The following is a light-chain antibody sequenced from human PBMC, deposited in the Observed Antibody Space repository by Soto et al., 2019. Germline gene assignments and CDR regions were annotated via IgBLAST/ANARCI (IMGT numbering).Light chain of an antibody. V-gene: IGKV3-11*01. CDR3: QHRSSWPRS. CDR1: QSVGTS. J-gene: IGKJ1*01. CDR2: DAA. Sequence: DIVLTQSPATLSLSPGDRASLSCRASQSVGTSLAWYKQQPGQAPRLLIHDAAYRASGIPESFRGSGSGTAFSLSTRSLEPDDFAVYYCQHRSSWPRSFGRGTKVEV.